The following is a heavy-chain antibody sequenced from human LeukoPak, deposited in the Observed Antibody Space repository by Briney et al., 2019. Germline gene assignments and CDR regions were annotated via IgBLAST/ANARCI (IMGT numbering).Heavy chain of an antibody. J-gene: IGHJ6*03. Sequence: GGSLRLSCAASGFTFSSYSMNWVRQAPGKGLEWASSISSSSSYIYYADSVKGRFTISRDNAKNSLYLQMNSLRAEDTAVYYCARDLRVKLRFLEWLREGYYYYMDVWGKGTTVTVSS. CDR2: ISSSSSYI. D-gene: IGHD3-3*01. CDR1: GFTFSSYS. V-gene: IGHV3-21*04. CDR3: ARDLRVKLRFLEWLREGYYYYMDV.